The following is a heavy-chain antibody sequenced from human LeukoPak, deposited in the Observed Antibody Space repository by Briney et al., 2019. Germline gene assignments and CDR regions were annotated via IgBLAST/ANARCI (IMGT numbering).Heavy chain of an antibody. CDR2: ISGSGGST. Sequence: GGSLRLSCAASGFTFSSYAMSWVRQAPGKGLEWVSAISGSGGSTYYADSVKGRFTISRDNSKNTLYLQMNSLRAEDTAVYYCAKLYYYGSGSFENYYYMDVWGKGTTVTISS. V-gene: IGHV3-23*01. J-gene: IGHJ6*03. CDR1: GFTFSSYA. D-gene: IGHD3-10*01. CDR3: AKLYYYGSGSFENYYYMDV.